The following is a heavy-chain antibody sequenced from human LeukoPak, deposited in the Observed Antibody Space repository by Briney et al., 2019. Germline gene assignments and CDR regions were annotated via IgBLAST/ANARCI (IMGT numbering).Heavy chain of an antibody. J-gene: IGHJ4*02. CDR1: GYTFSSYY. V-gene: IGHV1-46*01. CDR2: INPSGTST. CDR3: ARGILWFGELSSLGY. Sequence: ASVKVSCKASGYTFSSYYMHWVRQAPGQGLEWMGIINPSGTSTSYAQKFQGRVSMTRDTSTSTVYMELSSLRSEDTAVYYCARGILWFGELSSLGYWGQGTLVTVSS. D-gene: IGHD3-10*01.